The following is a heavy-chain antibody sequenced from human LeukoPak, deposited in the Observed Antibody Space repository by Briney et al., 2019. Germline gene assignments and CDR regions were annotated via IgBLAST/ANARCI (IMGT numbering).Heavy chain of an antibody. CDR2: IYYSGST. CDR1: GGSISSYY. Sequence: SETLSLTCTVSGGSISSYYWSWIRQPPGKGLEWIGYIYYSGSTNYNPSLKSRVTISVDTSKNQFSLKLSSVTAADTAVYYCWAVPAAIYYYGMDVWGQGTTVTVSS. CDR3: WAVPAAIYYYGMDV. J-gene: IGHJ6*02. V-gene: IGHV4-59*08. D-gene: IGHD2-2*01.